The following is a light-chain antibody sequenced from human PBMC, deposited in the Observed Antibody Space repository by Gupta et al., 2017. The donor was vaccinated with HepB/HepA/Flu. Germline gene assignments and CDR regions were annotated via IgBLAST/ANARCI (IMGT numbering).Light chain of an antibody. CDR3: QQRSNWPPFT. CDR1: ENIGFN. V-gene: IGKV3-11*01. J-gene: IGKJ1*01. Sequence: EVVLAQSPVTLSLSPGERATLSCRATENIGFNLAWYQQKPGQAPRLLIYSASKRPTDIAPRFSGSGSGTDFTLTISSLEPEDFAVYYCQQRSNWPPFTFGQGTKV. CDR2: SAS.